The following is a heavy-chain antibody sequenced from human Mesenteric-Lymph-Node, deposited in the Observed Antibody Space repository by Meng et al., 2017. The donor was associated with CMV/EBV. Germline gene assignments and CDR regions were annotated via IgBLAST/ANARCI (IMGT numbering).Heavy chain of an antibody. CDR3: AHSGYYDSSGYYSNEKDAFDI. CDR1: GFSLSTSGVG. CDR2: IYWNDDK. Sequence: SGPTLVKPTQTLTLTCTFSGFSLSTSGVGVGWIRQPPGKALEWLALIYWNDDKRYSPSLKSRLTIIKDTSKNQVVLTMTNMDPVDTATYYCAHSGYYDSSGYYSNEKDAFDIWGQGTMVTVSS. V-gene: IGHV2-5*01. J-gene: IGHJ3*02. D-gene: IGHD3-22*01.